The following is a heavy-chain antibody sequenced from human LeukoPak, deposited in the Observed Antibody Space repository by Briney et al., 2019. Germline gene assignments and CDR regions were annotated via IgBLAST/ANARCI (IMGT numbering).Heavy chain of an antibody. D-gene: IGHD5-18*01. V-gene: IGHV3-48*01. Sequence: PGGSLRLSCAVSGFTFSSYSMNWVRQAPGKGLEWISYITGHSSTMYYADSVKGRFTISRDNAKNSLYLQMNSLRAEDTAVYYCARDDNYGGTLEYWGQGTLVTVSS. CDR3: ARDDNYGGTLEY. J-gene: IGHJ4*02. CDR1: GFTFSSYS. CDR2: ITGHSSTM.